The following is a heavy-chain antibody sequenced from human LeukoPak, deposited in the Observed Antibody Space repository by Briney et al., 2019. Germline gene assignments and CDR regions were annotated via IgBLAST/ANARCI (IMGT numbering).Heavy chain of an antibody. CDR3: ASGGSIGWYREYYFDY. CDR2: IYHSGSS. Sequence: SETLSLTCTVSGDSISSGGYSWNWIRQPPGKGLEWIGYIYHSGSSYYNPSLKSRVTISVDKPKNQFSLKLNSVTAADTAVYYCASGGSIGWYREYYFDYWGQGTLVTVSS. CDR1: GDSISSGGYS. J-gene: IGHJ4*02. V-gene: IGHV4-30-2*01. D-gene: IGHD6-19*01.